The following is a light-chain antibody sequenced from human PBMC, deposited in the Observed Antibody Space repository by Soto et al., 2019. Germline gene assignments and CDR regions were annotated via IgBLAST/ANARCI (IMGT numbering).Light chain of an antibody. V-gene: IGKV3-11*01. CDR1: HSVGTD. Sequence: EIVLTQSPGTLSLSPGESATLSCRASHSVGTDLAWYQQKPGQAPQILIYDASKRATGISPRFSGSGSGTDFTLSINSLEPDDFALYYCQQRSSWPITFGQGTRLEIK. CDR3: QQRSSWPIT. J-gene: IGKJ5*01. CDR2: DAS.